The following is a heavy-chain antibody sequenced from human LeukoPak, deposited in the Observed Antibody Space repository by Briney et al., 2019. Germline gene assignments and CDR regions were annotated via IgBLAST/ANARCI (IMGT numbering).Heavy chain of an antibody. CDR3: AREKEQQLVRDAFDI. D-gene: IGHD6-13*01. Sequence: PGGSLRLSCAASGFTFSSYSMNWVRQAPGKGLEWVSYISSSSSTIYYADSVKGRFTISRDNAKNSLYLQMNSLRAEDTAVYYCAREKEQQLVRDAFDIWGQGTMVTVSS. CDR2: ISSSSSTI. V-gene: IGHV3-48*01. J-gene: IGHJ3*02. CDR1: GFTFSSYS.